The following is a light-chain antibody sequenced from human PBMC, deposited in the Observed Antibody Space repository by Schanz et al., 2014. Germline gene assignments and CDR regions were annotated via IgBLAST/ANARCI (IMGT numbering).Light chain of an antibody. J-gene: IGLJ2*01. CDR1: SSDVGGYDY. Sequence: QSALTQPPSASGSPGQSVTISCTGTSSDVGGYDYVSWYQQHPGKVPKLMIYEVTKRPSGVPDRFSGSKSGNTASLTVSGLQAKDEADYYCSSYAGSNMVLFGGGTKLTVL. V-gene: IGLV2-8*01. CDR3: SSYAGSNMVL. CDR2: EVT.